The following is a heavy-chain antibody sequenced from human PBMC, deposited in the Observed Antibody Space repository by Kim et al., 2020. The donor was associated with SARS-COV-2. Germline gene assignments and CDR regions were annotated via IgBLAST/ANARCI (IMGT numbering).Heavy chain of an antibody. D-gene: IGHD4-17*01. V-gene: IGHV4-39*07. CDR1: GGSISSSSYY. CDR2: IYYSGST. J-gene: IGHJ4*02. CDR3: AREGTVTANIDY. Sequence: SETLSLTCTVSGGSISSSSYYWGWIRQPPGKGLEWIGSIYYSGSTYYNPSLKSRVTISVDTSKNQFSLKLSSVTAADTAVYYCAREGTVTANIDYWGQGTLVTVSS.